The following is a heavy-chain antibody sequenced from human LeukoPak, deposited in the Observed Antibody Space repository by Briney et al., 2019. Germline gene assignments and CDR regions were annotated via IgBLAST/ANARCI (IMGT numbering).Heavy chain of an antibody. CDR1: GGSISNDH. Sequence: SETLSLTCTVSGGSISNDHWSWIRQPPGKGLEWIGYIFYSGSTNYNPSLKSRVIISVDTSKNQFSLKVSSVTAADTAVYYCVRSKSGTYGWFDPWGQGTLVTVSS. V-gene: IGHV4-59*01. J-gene: IGHJ5*02. CDR2: IFYSGST. CDR3: VRSKSGTYGWFDP. D-gene: IGHD4-17*01.